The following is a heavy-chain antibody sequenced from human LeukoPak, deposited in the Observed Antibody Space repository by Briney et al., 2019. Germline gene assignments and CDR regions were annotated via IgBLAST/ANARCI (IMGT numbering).Heavy chain of an antibody. CDR1: GFSVTNNY. D-gene: IGHD5-18*01. CDR3: ARVVDTHFDY. V-gene: IGHV3-74*01. J-gene: IGHJ4*02. CDR2: IKSDGSTT. Sequence: GGSLRLSCAVSGFSVTNNYMSWVRQAPGKGLVWVSRIKSDGSTTTYADSVKGRFTISRDNAKNTLYLQMNSLRAEDTAVYYCARVVDTHFDYWGQGTLVTVSS.